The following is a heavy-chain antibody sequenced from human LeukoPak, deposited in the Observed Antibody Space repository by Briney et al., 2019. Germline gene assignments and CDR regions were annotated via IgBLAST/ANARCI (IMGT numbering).Heavy chain of an antibody. CDR1: GGSISSSSYY. V-gene: IGHV4-39*07. J-gene: IGHJ5*02. D-gene: IGHD2-2*01. Sequence: SETLSLTCTVSGGSISSSSYYWGWIRQPPGKGLEWIGSIYYSGSTYYNPSLKSRVTISVDMSKNQFSLKLSSVTAADTAVYYCARDAYCSSTSCYGWGWFDPWGQGTLVTVSS. CDR3: ARDAYCSSTSCYGWGWFDP. CDR2: IYYSGST.